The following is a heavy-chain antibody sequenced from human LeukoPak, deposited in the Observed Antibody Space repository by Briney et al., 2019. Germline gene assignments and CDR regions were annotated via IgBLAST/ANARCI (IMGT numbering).Heavy chain of an antibody. D-gene: IGHD3-3*01. CDR3: ARGGQNFDFWRFDY. J-gene: IGHJ4*02. Sequence: PGGSLRLSCAASGFTFSSYAMSWVRPAPGKGREWVSSISGSGGSTYYADYVKGRSTISRDNSKNVVYFEMHSLRGEDTAVYFCARGGQNFDFWRFDYWGQGTLVVVSS. CDR1: GFTFSSYA. CDR2: ISGSGGST. V-gene: IGHV3-23*01.